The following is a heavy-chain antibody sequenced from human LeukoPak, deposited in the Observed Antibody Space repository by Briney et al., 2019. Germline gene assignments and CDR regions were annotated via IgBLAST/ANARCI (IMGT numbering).Heavy chain of an antibody. CDR1: GYTLTELS. CDR2: FDPEHGET. Sequence: GASVKVSCKVSGYTLTELSMHWVRQAPGKGLEWMGGFDPEHGETIYAQKFQGRVTMTEDTSTDTAYMELSSLRSEDTAVYYCATGNGRYYVYFYWGQGTLVTVSS. J-gene: IGHJ4*02. CDR3: ATGNGRYYVYFY. V-gene: IGHV1-24*01. D-gene: IGHD1-26*01.